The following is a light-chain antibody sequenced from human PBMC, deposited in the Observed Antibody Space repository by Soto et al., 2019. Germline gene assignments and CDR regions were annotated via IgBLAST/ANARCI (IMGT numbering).Light chain of an antibody. CDR1: SSDVGGYNY. CDR3: SSYTSSSTRV. Sequence: QSALTQPASASGSPGQSITISCTGTSSDVGGYNYVSWYQQHPGKAPKLMIYEVSNRPSGVSNRFSGSKSGNTASLTISGLQAQDEADYYSSSYTSSSTRVFGGGTKLTVL. V-gene: IGLV2-14*01. J-gene: IGLJ3*02. CDR2: EVS.